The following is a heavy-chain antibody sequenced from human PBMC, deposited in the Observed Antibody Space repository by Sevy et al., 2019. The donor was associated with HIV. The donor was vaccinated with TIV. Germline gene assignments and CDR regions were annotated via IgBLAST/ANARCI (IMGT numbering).Heavy chain of an antibody. Sequence: GGSLRLSCAASGFTFSDYYMSWIRQAPGKGLEWISYISSSGSTIYYVDSVKGRFTISRDNAKNSLYLQMNSLRAEDTAVYYCARYLGLGSSMVDYYYGMDVWGQGTTVTVSS. CDR2: ISSSGSTI. CDR1: GFTFSDYY. J-gene: IGHJ6*02. V-gene: IGHV3-11*01. D-gene: IGHD6-6*01. CDR3: ARYLGLGSSMVDYYYGMDV.